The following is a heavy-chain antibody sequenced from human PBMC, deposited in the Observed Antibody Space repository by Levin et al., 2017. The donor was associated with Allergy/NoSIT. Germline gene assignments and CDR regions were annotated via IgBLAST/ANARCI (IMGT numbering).Heavy chain of an antibody. CDR3: ARVAPVFPDSTSWPYYYYYGMDV. D-gene: IGHD2-2*01. CDR1: GGSISSSSYY. J-gene: IGHJ6*02. V-gene: IGHV4-39*01. Sequence: SQTLSLTCTVSGGSISSSSYYWGWIRQPPGKGLEWIGSIYYSGSTYYNPSLKSRVTISVDTSKNQFSLKLSSVTAADTAVYYCARVAPVFPDSTSWPYYYYYGMDVWGQGTTVTVSS. CDR2: IYYSGST.